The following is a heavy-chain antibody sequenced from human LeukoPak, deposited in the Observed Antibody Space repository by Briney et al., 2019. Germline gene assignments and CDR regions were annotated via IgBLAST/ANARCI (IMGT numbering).Heavy chain of an antibody. D-gene: IGHD6-19*01. CDR3: ARIGRSGWNFDY. Sequence: GGSLRLSCAASGFTFSSYDMHWVRQAPGKGLEWVAFIRYDGSKKYYADSVKGRFTISRDNSKNTLYLQMNSLRAEDTAVYYCARIGRSGWNFDYWGQGTLVTVSS. V-gene: IGHV3-30*02. J-gene: IGHJ4*02. CDR1: GFTFSSYD. CDR2: IRYDGSKK.